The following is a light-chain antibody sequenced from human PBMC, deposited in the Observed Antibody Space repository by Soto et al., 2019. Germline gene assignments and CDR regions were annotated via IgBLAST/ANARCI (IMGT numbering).Light chain of an antibody. J-gene: IGLJ2*01. V-gene: IGLV1-47*01. CDR2: RND. CDR1: SSNIGGRNY. CDR3: VSWDDSLSGVV. Sequence: QAVVTQPPSASGTPGQRVTISCSGSSSNIGGRNYVFWYQQLPRTAPKLLIYRNDQRPSGVPDRFSASKSGTSASLAISGLRSEDEGDYYCVSWDDSLSGVVFGGGTKVTVL.